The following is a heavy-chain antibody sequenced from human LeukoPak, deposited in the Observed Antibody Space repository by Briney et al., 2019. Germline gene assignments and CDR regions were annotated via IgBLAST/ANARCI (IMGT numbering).Heavy chain of an antibody. V-gene: IGHV5-51*01. CDR3: ARQGSYFDY. Sequence: GESLKISCKGSGYSINNYWLGWVRQMPGKGLEWMGIIYPADSDTRYSPSFQGQVTISADKSINTAYLQWSSLKASDTAMYFCARQGSYFDYWGQGSLVTVSS. CDR2: IYPADSDT. CDR1: GYSINNYW. D-gene: IGHD3-10*01. J-gene: IGHJ4*02.